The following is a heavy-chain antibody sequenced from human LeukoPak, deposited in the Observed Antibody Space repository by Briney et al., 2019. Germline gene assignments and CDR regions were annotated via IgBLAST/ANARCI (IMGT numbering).Heavy chain of an antibody. CDR1: GFTFSSYG. J-gene: IGHJ4*02. V-gene: IGHV3-30*18. CDR2: ISYDGSRK. D-gene: IGHD3-10*01. CDR3: AKSDYYDSEGYWTYFDY. Sequence: GGSLRLSCAASGFTFSSYGMHWVRQAPGKGLEWVAVISYDGSRKYYADSVKGRFIIPRDNSKNTLYLEMNSLRAEDTALYYCAKSDYYDSEGYWTYFDYWGQGTLVTVSS.